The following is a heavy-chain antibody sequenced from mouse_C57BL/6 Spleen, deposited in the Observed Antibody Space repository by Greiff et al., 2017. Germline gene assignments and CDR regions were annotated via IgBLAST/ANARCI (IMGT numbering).Heavy chain of an antibody. J-gene: IGHJ1*03. CDR1: GYAFSSSW. CDR3: ARSEVVGDWYFDV. D-gene: IGHD1-1*01. CDR2: IYPGDGDT. Sequence: QVQLQQSGPELVKPGASVKISCKASGYAFSSSWMNWVKQRTGKGLEWIGRIYPGDGDTNYNGKFKGKATLTADKSSSTAYMQLSSLTSEDSAVYFCARSEVVGDWYFDVWGTGTTVTVSS. V-gene: IGHV1-82*01.